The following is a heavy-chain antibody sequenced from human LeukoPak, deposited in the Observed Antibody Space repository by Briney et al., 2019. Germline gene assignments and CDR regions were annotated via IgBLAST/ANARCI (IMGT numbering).Heavy chain of an antibody. Sequence: SETLSLTCTVPGGSISSGGYYWSWIRQHPGKGLEWIGYIYYSGSTYYNPSLKSRVTISVDTSKNQFSLKLSSVTAADTAVYYCARVEAYYYDSSGYYVGFFDYWGQGTLVTVSS. CDR3: ARVEAYYYDSSGYYVGFFDY. CDR2: IYYSGST. J-gene: IGHJ4*02. V-gene: IGHV4-31*03. CDR1: GGSISSGGYY. D-gene: IGHD3-22*01.